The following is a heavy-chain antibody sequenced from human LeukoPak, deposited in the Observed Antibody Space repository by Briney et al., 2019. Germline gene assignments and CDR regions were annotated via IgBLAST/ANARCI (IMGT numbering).Heavy chain of an antibody. J-gene: IGHJ4*02. CDR3: ARALDY. CDR1: GFAFSDYA. Sequence: GGSLRLSCAASGFAFSDYAIHCVRQAPGKRLEWVAIISYDGATKHYADSVRGRFTVSRDNSKDTVYLQMNRLRPEYTAVYYCARALDYWGQGTLVTVSS. CDR2: ISYDGATK. V-gene: IGHV3-30-3*01.